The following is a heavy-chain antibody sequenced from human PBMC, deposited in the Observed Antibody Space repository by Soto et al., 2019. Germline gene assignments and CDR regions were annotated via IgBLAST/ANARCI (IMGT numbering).Heavy chain of an antibody. Sequence: EVQLVESGGGLVQPGGSLRLSCAASGFTFSSYKMNWVRQAPGKGLEWVSYISSSGSTIYYADSVKGRFTISRDNAKNSRYLQMNSLRAEDTAVYYCARVGAYCTNGVCYTNWFDPWGQGTLVTVSS. V-gene: IGHV3-48*03. CDR2: ISSSGSTI. D-gene: IGHD2-8*01. CDR1: GFTFSSYK. J-gene: IGHJ5*02. CDR3: ARVGAYCTNGVCYTNWFDP.